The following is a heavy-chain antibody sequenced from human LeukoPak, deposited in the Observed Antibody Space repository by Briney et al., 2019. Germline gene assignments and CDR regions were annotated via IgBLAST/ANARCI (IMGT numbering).Heavy chain of an antibody. J-gene: IGHJ3*02. CDR1: GGSISSYY. CDR2: IYYSGST. CDR3: ASSPGGTGAFDI. V-gene: IGHV4-59*01. D-gene: IGHD1-1*01. Sequence: SESLSLTCTVSGGSISSYYWSWIRQPPGKGLEWIGYIYYSGSTNYNPSLKSRVTISADTSKIQFSLKLSSVTAADTAVYYCASSPGGTGAFDIWGQGTKVTVSS.